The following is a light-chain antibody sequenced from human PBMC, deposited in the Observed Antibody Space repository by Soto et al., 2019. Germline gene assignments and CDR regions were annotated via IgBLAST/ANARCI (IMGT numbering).Light chain of an antibody. V-gene: IGKV3-11*01. Sequence: EIVLIPFLAILSMYKGERATLSCRASQSVSSYFAWYQQKPGQAPRLLIYDASNRATGVPARFSGSGSGTDFTLTISSLVPEDYAVYYRQKRRYWPVTFGQGTKVDIK. J-gene: IGKJ1*01. CDR3: QKRRYWPVT. CDR1: QSVSSY. CDR2: DAS.